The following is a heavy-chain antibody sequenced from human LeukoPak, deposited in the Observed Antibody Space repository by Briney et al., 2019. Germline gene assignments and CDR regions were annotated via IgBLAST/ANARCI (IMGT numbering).Heavy chain of an antibody. CDR2: INPSGSAT. D-gene: IGHD3-10*01. Sequence: WASVKVSCKASGNTFTNNFMHWVRQAPGQGLEWMGLINPSGSATTYPQKLQGRVTMTRDTSTNTVYMELSSLRSEDTAVYYCATDLPTGFGSRAYWGQGTLVTVSS. CDR3: ATDLPTGFGSRAY. J-gene: IGHJ4*02. CDR1: GNTFTNNF. V-gene: IGHV1-46*01.